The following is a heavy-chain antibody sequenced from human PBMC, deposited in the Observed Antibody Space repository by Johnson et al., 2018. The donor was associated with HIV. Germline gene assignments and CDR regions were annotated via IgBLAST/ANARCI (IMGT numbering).Heavy chain of an antibody. CDR1: GLSFSNFG. CDR2: IWFDGNNK. CDR3: ARLKNGAFDI. V-gene: IGHV3-33*08. Sequence: QVQLVESGGGVVQPGKSLTLSCVGSGLSFSNFGIHWVRQAPGKGLQWVAVIWFDGNNKYYTESVKGRFPISRDNSKNTLFLQMNSLRVEDTAVYYCARLKNGAFDIWGQGTMVTVSS. J-gene: IGHJ3*02. D-gene: IGHD2-8*01.